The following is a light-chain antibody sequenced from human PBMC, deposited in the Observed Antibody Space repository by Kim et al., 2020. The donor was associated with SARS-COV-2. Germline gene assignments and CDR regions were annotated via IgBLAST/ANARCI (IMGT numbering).Light chain of an antibody. V-gene: IGLV3-19*01. CDR3: NSWDSSGNHLV. Sequence: ALGQTVRITCQGDSLRSYYASWYQQKPGQAPVLVIYGKNNRPSGIPDRFSGSSSGNTASLTITGAQAEDEADYYCNSWDSSGNHLVFGTGTKVTVL. J-gene: IGLJ1*01. CDR2: GKN. CDR1: SLRSYY.